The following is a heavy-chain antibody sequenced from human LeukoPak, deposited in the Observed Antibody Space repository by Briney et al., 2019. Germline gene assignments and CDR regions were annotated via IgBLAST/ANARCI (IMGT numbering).Heavy chain of an antibody. D-gene: IGHD3-3*01. Sequence: GESLKISCKGSGYSFTSYWIGWVRQMPVKGLEWMGIIYPGDSDTRYSPSFQGQVTISADKSISTAYLQWSSLKASDTAMYYCARHLVGDNYDFWSGTYYFDYWGQGTLVTVSS. CDR2: IYPGDSDT. V-gene: IGHV5-51*01. CDR1: GYSFTSYW. J-gene: IGHJ4*02. CDR3: ARHLVGDNYDFWSGTYYFDY.